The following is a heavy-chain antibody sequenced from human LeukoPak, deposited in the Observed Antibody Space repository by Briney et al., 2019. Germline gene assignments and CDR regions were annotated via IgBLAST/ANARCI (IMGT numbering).Heavy chain of an antibody. CDR2: IKQAGSDQ. V-gene: IGHV3-7*01. CDR3: ATYTEGYFDY. CDR1: GFTFSTYY. J-gene: IGHJ4*02. Sequence: GGSLRLSCAASGFTFSTYYMSWVRQAPGKGLEWVANIKQAGSDQYYVDSLKGRFTISRDNAKNSLYLQMNSLRAEDTAVYYCATYTEGYFDYWGQGTLVTVSS.